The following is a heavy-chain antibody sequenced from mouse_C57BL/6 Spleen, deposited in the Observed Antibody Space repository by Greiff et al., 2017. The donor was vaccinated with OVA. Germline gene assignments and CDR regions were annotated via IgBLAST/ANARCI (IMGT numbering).Heavy chain of an antibody. CDR2: IYPGDGDT. D-gene: IGHD2-3*01. Sequence: VKLMESGPELVKPGASVKISCKASGYAFSSSWMNWVKQRPGKGLEWIGRIYPGDGDTNYNGKFKGKATLTADKSSSTAYMQLSSLTSEDSAVYFCARGDPWLLRYFDYWGQGTTLTVSS. CDR1: GYAFSSSW. J-gene: IGHJ2*01. CDR3: ARGDPWLLRYFDY. V-gene: IGHV1-82*01.